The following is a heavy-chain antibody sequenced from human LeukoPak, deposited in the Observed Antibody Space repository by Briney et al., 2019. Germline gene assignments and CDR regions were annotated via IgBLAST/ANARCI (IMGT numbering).Heavy chain of an antibody. V-gene: IGHV1-8*01. CDR1: GYTFTNYD. D-gene: IGHD1-20*01. Sequence: ASVKVSCKGSGYTFTNYDINWVRQANGQGLEWKGGISPKSGNTGYAQKCQGRGTMTSYTSISKAYMELSSQGSKDTAMYYCERVVTGKGSGAFDIWPEGTMLTLSS. CDR2: ISPKSGNT. J-gene: IGHJ3*02. CDR3: ERVVTGKGSGAFDI.